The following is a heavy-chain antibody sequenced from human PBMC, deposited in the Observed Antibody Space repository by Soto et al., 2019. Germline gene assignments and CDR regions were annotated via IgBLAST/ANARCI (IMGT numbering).Heavy chain of an antibody. CDR3: ARALGAGNFFYFNS. V-gene: IGHV1-2*04. Sequence: QVQLVQSGAEVKKPGASVKVSCKASGYTFSDFYVHWVRQAPGHGLEWMGWMNPNNGDTYYAEKFEGWVSMTRDTSISTAYMELRELKSDDSAVYFCARALGAGNFFYFNSWGQGTLVTVSS. D-gene: IGHD3-10*01. J-gene: IGHJ4*02. CDR1: GYTFSDFY. CDR2: MNPNNGDT.